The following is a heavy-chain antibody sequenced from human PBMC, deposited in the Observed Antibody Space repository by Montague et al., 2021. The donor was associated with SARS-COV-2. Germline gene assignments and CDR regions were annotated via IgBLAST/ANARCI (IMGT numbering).Heavy chain of an antibody. CDR1: GGSINTYY. CDR3: ARRGGGEVFARFMYWYFDV. V-gene: IGHV4-59*13. CDR2: IYYSGSVTT. D-gene: IGHD2-21*01. Sequence: SETLSLTCSVSGGSINTYYWGWVRQSPGKGLEWIGYIYYSGSVTTSYNPSLKSRVSISVDTSKNQFSLKLTSVTAADTAVYYCARRGGGEVFARFMYWYFDVWGRGTLVTVSS. J-gene: IGHJ2*01.